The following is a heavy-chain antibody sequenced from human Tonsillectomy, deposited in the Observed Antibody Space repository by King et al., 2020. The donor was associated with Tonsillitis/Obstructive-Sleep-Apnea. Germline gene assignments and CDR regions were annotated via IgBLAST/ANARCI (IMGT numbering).Heavy chain of an antibody. J-gene: IGHJ6*03. V-gene: IGHV4-59*01. CDR2: IYYSGST. D-gene: IGHD3-3*01. CDR3: ARDRTYYDFWSGYYYYYMDV. Sequence: QLQESGPGLVKPSETLSLTCTVSGGSISSYYWSWIRQPPGKGLEWIGYIYYSGSTNYNPSLKSRVTISVDTSKNQFSLKLSSVTAADTAVYYCARDRTYYDFWSGYYYYYMDVWGKWTTVTVSS. CDR1: GGSISSYY.